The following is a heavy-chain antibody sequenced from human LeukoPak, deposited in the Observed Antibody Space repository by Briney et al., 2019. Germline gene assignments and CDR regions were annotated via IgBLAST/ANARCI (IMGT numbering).Heavy chain of an antibody. CDR3: ARADSTYYYYMDV. V-gene: IGHV3-21*01. Sequence: GGSLRLSCAASGFTFSSSNMNWVRQAPGKGLEWVSSISVSSSYIYYADSVKGRFTISRDNAKNSLFLQMKSVRAEDTAVYYCARADSTYYYYMDVWGKGTTVTVSS. D-gene: IGHD4-11*01. CDR2: ISVSSSYI. J-gene: IGHJ6*03. CDR1: GFTFSSSN.